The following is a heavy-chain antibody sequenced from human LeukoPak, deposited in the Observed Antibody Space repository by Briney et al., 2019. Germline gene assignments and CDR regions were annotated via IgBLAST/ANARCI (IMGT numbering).Heavy chain of an antibody. V-gene: IGHV3-7*01. CDR3: ARVRDGYNPPMGY. CDR1: GFTFSSYW. CDR2: IKQDGSEK. J-gene: IGHJ4*02. D-gene: IGHD5-24*01. Sequence: PGGSLRLSCAASGFTFSSYWMSWVRQAPGKGLEWVANIKQDGSEKYYVDSVKGRFTISRDNAKNSLYLRMNSLRAEDTAVYYCARVRDGYNPPMGYWGQGTLVTVSS.